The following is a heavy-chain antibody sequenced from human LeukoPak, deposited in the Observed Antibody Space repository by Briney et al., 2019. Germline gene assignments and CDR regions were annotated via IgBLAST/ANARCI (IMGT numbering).Heavy chain of an antibody. Sequence: GGSLGLSCAASGFTFSTYSMTWVRQAPGKGLEWVSSIYNSGSRTFYGDSVKGRFTVSRDNSKNTLYLQMNSLRAEDTAVYYCAKDVAPDSGWDLDYWGQGTLVTVSS. D-gene: IGHD6-19*01. J-gene: IGHJ4*02. CDR3: AKDVAPDSGWDLDY. CDR2: IYNSGSRT. CDR1: GFTFSTYS. V-gene: IGHV3-23*05.